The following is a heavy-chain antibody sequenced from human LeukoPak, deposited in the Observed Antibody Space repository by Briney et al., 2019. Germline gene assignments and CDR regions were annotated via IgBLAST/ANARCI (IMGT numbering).Heavy chain of an antibody. J-gene: IGHJ4*02. CDR1: GFTFSTYW. V-gene: IGHV3-7*01. D-gene: IGHD2-21*02. CDR3: ARDPLYCGGDCYSGSSDY. CDR2: IKEDGSEK. Sequence: GGSLRLSCAASGFTFSTYWMSWVRQAPGKGLEWVANIKEDGSEKYYGDSVKGRFTISRDNAKNSLYLQMNSLRAEDTAVYYCARDPLYCGGDCYSGSSDYWGQGTLVTVSS.